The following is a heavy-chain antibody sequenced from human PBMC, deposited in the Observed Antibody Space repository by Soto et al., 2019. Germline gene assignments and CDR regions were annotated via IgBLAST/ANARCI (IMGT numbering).Heavy chain of an antibody. CDR1: GGSFSGYY. CDR2: INHSGST. V-gene: IGHV4-34*01. J-gene: IGHJ4*02. D-gene: IGHD3-22*01. Sequence: SETLSLTCAVYGGSFSGYYWSWIRQPPGKGLEWIGEINHSGSTNYNPSLKSRVTISVDTSKNQFSLKLSSVTAADTAVYYCARGNLHSSASFGYWGQGTRVTVSS. CDR3: ARGNLHSSASFGY.